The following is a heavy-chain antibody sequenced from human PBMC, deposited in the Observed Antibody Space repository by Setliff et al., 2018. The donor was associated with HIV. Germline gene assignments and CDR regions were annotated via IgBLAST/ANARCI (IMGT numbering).Heavy chain of an antibody. CDR3: ARGPNSGWLYYFDY. Sequence: PSETLSLTCAVSGGSISSSYYWSWIRQPPGKGLEWIGEINHSGSTNYNPSLKSRVTITVDTSKNQFSLKLSSVTAADTAVYYCARGPNSGWLYYFDYWGQGTQVTVSS. J-gene: IGHJ4*02. CDR1: GGSISSSYY. V-gene: IGHV4-4*02. CDR2: INHSGST. D-gene: IGHD6-19*01.